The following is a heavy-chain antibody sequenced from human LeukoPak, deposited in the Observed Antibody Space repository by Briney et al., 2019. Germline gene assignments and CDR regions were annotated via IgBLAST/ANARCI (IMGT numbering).Heavy chain of an antibody. D-gene: IGHD3-22*01. J-gene: IGHJ4*02. Sequence: SVKVSCKASGGTFSSYAISWVRQAPGQGLEWMGGIIPIFGTANYAQKFQGRATITAYESTSTAYMELSSLRSEDTAVYYCARGPTRDYYDSSGPFDYWGQGTLVTVSS. V-gene: IGHV1-69*01. CDR3: ARGPTRDYYDSSGPFDY. CDR2: IIPIFGTA. CDR1: GGTFSSYA.